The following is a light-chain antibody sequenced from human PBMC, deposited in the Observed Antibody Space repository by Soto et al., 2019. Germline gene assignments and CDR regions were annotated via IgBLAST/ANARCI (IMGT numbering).Light chain of an antibody. J-gene: IGLJ1*01. Sequence: QSALTQPASVSGSPGQSITISCTGSSSDVGAYNFVSWYQHHPGKAPKLILYEVTTRPSGVSSRFSGSKSGNTASLTISGLQADGEANYYCSSYTSSNTPYVFGTGTKVTVL. CDR3: SSYTSSNTPYV. V-gene: IGLV2-14*01. CDR1: SSDVGAYNF. CDR2: EVT.